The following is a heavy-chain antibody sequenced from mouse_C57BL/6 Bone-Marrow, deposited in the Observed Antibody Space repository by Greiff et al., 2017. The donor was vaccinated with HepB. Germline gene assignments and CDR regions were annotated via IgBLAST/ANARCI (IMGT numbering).Heavy chain of an antibody. D-gene: IGHD1-1*01. J-gene: IGHJ1*03. Sequence: EVKLVESVAELVRPGASVKLSCTASGFNIKNTYMHWVKQRPEQGLEWIGRIDPANGNTKYAPKFQGKATITADTSSNTAYLQLSSLTSEDTAIYYCALNYYGSSYWYFDVWGTGTTVTVSS. V-gene: IGHV14-3*01. CDR2: IDPANGNT. CDR3: ALNYYGSSYWYFDV. CDR1: GFNIKNTY.